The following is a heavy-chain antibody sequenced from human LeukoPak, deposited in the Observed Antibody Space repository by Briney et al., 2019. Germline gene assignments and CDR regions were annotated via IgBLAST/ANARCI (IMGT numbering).Heavy chain of an antibody. J-gene: IGHJ4*02. CDR2: FFSTGRT. V-gene: IGHV4-39*01. CDR3: ASIPGSSTCWYHFDN. CDR1: GGSVSRSNHH. Sequence: SETLSLTCNVPGGSVSRSNHHWAWIRQSPGMGLEWVGTFFSTGRTSQNPDPSLKGRVTLSVYTSMNQFALQLRSLTAADTAIFYCASIPGSSTCWYHFDNWGQGTLVTVSS. D-gene: IGHD1-14*01.